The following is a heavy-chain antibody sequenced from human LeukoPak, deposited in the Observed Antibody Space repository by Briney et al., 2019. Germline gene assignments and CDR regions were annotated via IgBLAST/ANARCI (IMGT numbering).Heavy chain of an antibody. CDR3: AKSHGYSYGFDY. V-gene: IGHV3-30*04. Sequence: GGSLRLSCAASGFTFSSYAMHWVRMAPGKGLEWVAFISYDGSNNYYAASVKGRLNISRDNTKNTLYLQMNRLRDEDTAVYYCAKSHGYSYGFDYWGQETMVTVSS. J-gene: IGHJ4*02. CDR2: ISYDGSNN. D-gene: IGHD5-18*01. CDR1: GFTFSSYA.